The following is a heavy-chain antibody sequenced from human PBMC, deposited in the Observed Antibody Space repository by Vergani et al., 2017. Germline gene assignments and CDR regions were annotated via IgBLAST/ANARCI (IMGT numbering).Heavy chain of an antibody. Sequence: QVQLVQSGAEVKKPGASVKVSCKASGGTFSSYAISWVRQAPGQGLEWMGGFIPIFGTANYAQKFQGRVTITADESTSTAYMELSSLRSEDTAVYYCTRGWYYDSIAYWAYWGQGTLVTVSS. D-gene: IGHD3-22*01. CDR3: TRGWYYDSIAYWAY. CDR1: GGTFSSYA. V-gene: IGHV1-69*01. CDR2: FIPIFGTA. J-gene: IGHJ4*02.